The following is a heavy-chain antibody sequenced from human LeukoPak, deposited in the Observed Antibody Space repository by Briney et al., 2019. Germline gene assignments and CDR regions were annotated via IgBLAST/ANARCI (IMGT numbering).Heavy chain of an antibody. CDR2: ISSSSSYI. CDR3: ARGHPGDYGDFQFDY. V-gene: IGHV3-21*01. Sequence: GGSLRLSCAASGFTFSSYSMNWVRQAPGKGLEWVSSISSSSSYIYYADSVKGRFTISRDNAKNSLYLQMNSLRAEDTAVYYCARGHPGDYGDFQFDYWGQGTLVTVSS. CDR1: GFTFSSYS. J-gene: IGHJ4*02. D-gene: IGHD4-17*01.